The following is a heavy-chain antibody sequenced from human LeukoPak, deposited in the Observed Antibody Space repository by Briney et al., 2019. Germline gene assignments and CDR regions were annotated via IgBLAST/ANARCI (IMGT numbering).Heavy chain of an antibody. CDR1: GGSISSYY. Sequence: SETLSLTCTVSGGSISSYYCNWIRQPPGKALEWIGYIYYSGGTNYNPSLKSRVTISVDTPKNQFSLKLNSVTAADTAVYYCAKGWGYFDYWGQGTLVAVSS. CDR2: IYYSGGT. V-gene: IGHV4-59*01. J-gene: IGHJ4*02. D-gene: IGHD3-16*01. CDR3: AKGWGYFDY.